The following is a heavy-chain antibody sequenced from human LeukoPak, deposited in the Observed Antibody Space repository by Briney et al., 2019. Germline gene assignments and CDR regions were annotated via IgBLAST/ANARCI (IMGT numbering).Heavy chain of an antibody. V-gene: IGHV1-2*02. Sequence: GASVRVSCKASAYSFTDYYMHWVRQAPGQGLEWMGWINPNSGGTKYAQKFQGRVTLTRDTSISTAYMELTRLRSDDTAVYYCARASTVTTRTYYYSYHMDVWGKGTTVTISS. CDR1: AYSFTDYY. J-gene: IGHJ6*03. D-gene: IGHD4-17*01. CDR3: ARASTVTTRTYYYSYHMDV. CDR2: INPNSGGT.